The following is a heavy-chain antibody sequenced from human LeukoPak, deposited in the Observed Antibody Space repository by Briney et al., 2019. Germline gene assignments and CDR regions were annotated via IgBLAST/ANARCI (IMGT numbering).Heavy chain of an antibody. CDR3: AREANYYDSSGYYYGWFDP. D-gene: IGHD3-22*01. V-gene: IGHV4-59*01. CDR1: GGSINKYY. J-gene: IGHJ5*02. Sequence: SETLSLTCIVSGGSINKYYWNWIRQPPGKGLEWIGNIYYSGGSTNYNPSLKSRVTVSVDTSKNQFSLKLSSVTAADTAVYYCAREANYYDSSGYYYGWFDPWGQGTLVTVSS. CDR2: IYYSGGST.